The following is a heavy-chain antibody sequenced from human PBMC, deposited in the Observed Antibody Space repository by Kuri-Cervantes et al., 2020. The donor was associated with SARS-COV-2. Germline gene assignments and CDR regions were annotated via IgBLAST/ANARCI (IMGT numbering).Heavy chain of an antibody. V-gene: IGHV3-23*01. Sequence: GRSLRLSCAASGFTFSSYAMSWVRQAPGKGLEWVSAISGSGGSTYYADSVKGRFTISRDNSKNTLYLQMNSLRAEDTAVYYCAKERYGDSSSWYDYWGQGTLVIVSS. J-gene: IGHJ4*02. CDR1: GFTFSSYA. D-gene: IGHD6-13*01. CDR2: ISGSGGST. CDR3: AKERYGDSSSWYDY.